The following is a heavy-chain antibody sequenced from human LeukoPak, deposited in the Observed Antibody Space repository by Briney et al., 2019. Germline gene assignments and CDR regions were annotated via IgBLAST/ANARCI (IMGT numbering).Heavy chain of an antibody. CDR1: GFTFSSYG. D-gene: IGHD3-22*01. CDR3: ARFNYYDSRGYYGY. CDR2: IWYDGSNK. V-gene: IGHV3-33*01. Sequence: GGSLRLSCAASGFTFSSYGMHWVRQAPGKGLEWVAVIWYDGSNKYYADPVKGRFTISRDNSKNTLYLQMNSLRAEDTAVYYCARFNYYDSRGYYGYWGQGTLVTVSS. J-gene: IGHJ4*02.